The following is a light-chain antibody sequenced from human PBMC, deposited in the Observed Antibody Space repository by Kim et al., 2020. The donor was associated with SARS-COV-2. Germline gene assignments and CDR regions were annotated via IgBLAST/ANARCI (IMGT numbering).Light chain of an antibody. V-gene: IGKV3-11*01. CDR3: QQRSNWPIT. J-gene: IGKJ3*01. CDR1: QSVSSF. Sequence: LSPGERATLSCRASQSVSSFLAWNQQKPGQAPRLLIFDASNRATGIPARFSGSGSGTDFTLTISSLQPEDFAVYYCQQRSNWPITFGPGTKVDIK. CDR2: DAS.